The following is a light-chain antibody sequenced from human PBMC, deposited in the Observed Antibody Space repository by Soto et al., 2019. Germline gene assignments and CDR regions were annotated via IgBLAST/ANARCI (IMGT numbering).Light chain of an antibody. CDR3: SSYTTSSTV. V-gene: IGLV2-14*01. CDR1: SSDGADYKD. Sequence: QSVLTQPASVSGSPGQSITISCTATSSDGADYKDVSWYQQHPGNAPKLMIYEVTYRPSGVSNRFYGSTSGNTASLTISGXXXXXXXXXXCSSYTTSSTVFGTGTKLTVL. CDR2: EVT. J-gene: IGLJ1*01.